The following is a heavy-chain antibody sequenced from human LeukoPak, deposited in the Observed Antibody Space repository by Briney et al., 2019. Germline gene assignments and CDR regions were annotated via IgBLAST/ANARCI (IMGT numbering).Heavy chain of an antibody. J-gene: IGHJ3*02. CDR2: INSDGSTT. D-gene: IGHD2-15*01. CDR3: ARILYAFDI. CDR1: GFTFSKYW. V-gene: IGHV3-74*01. Sequence: PGGSLRLSCAASGFTFSKYWMHWVRRAPGKGLVWVSRINSDGSTTDYADSVKGRFTISRDNAKNTLYLQMNSLRVEDTAVYYCARILYAFDIWGQGTMVTVSS.